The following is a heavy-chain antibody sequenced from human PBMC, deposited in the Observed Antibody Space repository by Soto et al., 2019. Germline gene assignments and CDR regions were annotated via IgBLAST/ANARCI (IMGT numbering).Heavy chain of an antibody. Sequence: NPSETLSLTCTVSGGSISSGGYYWSWIRQHPGKGLEWIGYIYYSGSTYYNPSLKSRVTISVDTSKNQFSLKLSSVTAADTAVYYCARSDSSSWSDYGMDVWGQGTTVTVSS. J-gene: IGHJ6*02. CDR3: ARSDSSSWSDYGMDV. CDR1: GGSISSGGYY. D-gene: IGHD6-13*01. CDR2: IYYSGST. V-gene: IGHV4-31*03.